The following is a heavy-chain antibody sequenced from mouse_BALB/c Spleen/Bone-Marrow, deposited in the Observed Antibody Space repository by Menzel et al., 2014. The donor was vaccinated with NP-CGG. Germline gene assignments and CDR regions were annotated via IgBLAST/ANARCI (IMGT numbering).Heavy chain of an antibody. D-gene: IGHD4-1*01. CDR3: ARELGGAY. V-gene: IGHV1S29*02. Sequence: VHLQQSGPELVKPGASVKISCKASGYTFTDYNMHWVKQSHGKSLEWIGYIYPYNGGSAYNQKFKSKATLTVDNSSSTAYMELRSLTSEDSAVYYCARELGGAYWGQGTLVTVSA. CDR2: IYPYNGGS. CDR1: GYTFTDYN. J-gene: IGHJ3*01.